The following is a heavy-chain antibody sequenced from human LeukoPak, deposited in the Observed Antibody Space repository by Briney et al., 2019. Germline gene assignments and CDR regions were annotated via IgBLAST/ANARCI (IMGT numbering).Heavy chain of an antibody. D-gene: IGHD4-17*01. Sequence: SVKVSCKASGGTFSSYAISWVRQAPGQGLEWMGRIIPIFGIANYAQKFQGRVTITADKSTSTAYMELSSLRSEDTAVYYCARDRDYGDYDYYYGMDVWGQGTTVTVSS. CDR3: ARDRDYGDYDYYYGMDV. CDR2: IIPIFGIA. J-gene: IGHJ6*02. V-gene: IGHV1-69*04. CDR1: GGTFSSYA.